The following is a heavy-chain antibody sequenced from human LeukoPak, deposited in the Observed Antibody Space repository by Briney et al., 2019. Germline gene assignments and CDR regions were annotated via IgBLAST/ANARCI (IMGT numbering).Heavy chain of an antibody. D-gene: IGHD2-2*01. Sequence: ASVKVSCKASGYTFTGYYMHWVRQAPGQGLEWMGWINPNSGGTNYAQKFQGRVTMTRDTSISTAYMELSRLRSDDTAVYYCARVGADIVVVPAANFYYCYMDVWGKGNTVTISS. J-gene: IGHJ6*03. CDR2: INPNSGGT. V-gene: IGHV1-2*02. CDR3: ARVGADIVVVPAANFYYCYMDV. CDR1: GYTFTGYY.